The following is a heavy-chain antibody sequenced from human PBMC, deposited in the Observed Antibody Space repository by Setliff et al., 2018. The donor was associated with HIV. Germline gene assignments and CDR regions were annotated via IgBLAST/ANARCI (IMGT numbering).Heavy chain of an antibody. Sequence: GESLKISCRGPEYFFRTSWIGWVRQLPGKGLEWVAVIFPPDSETRYNPSLEGHVTISVDKSINTAYLQWSSLRASDTAVYYCTRHPLQPEVSGYFYLMDVWGTGTTVTVS. J-gene: IGHJ6*03. V-gene: IGHV5-51*01. CDR2: IFPPDSET. CDR3: TRHPLQPEVSGYFYLMDV. D-gene: IGHD2-21*01. CDR1: EYFFRTSW.